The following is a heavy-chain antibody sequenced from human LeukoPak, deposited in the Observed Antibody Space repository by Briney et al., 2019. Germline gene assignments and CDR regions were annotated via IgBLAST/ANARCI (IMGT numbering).Heavy chain of an antibody. J-gene: IGHJ5*02. CDR2: IYYSGST. D-gene: IGHD2-2*01. Sequence: SETLSLTCTVSGGSISSGGYYWNWIRQHPGKGLEWIGYIYYSGSTYYNPSLKSRVTISVDTSKNQFSLKLSSVTAADTAVYYCARAFIVVVPAAIDWFDPWGQGTLVTVSS. V-gene: IGHV4-31*03. CDR1: GGSISSGGYY. CDR3: ARAFIVVVPAAIDWFDP.